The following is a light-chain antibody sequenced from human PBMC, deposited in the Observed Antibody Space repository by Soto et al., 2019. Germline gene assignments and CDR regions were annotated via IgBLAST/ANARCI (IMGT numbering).Light chain of an antibody. V-gene: IGKV4-1*01. J-gene: IGKJ3*01. CDR3: QQYYSTPFT. CDR1: QSVLYSSNNKNY. Sequence: DIVMTQSPDSLAVSLGERATINCKSSQSVLYSSNNKNYLAWYQQKPGQPPKLLIYWASTRESGVPDRFSGSGSGTDFTLTISSLQAEDVAVYDCQQYYSTPFTFGPGTKGDIK. CDR2: WAS.